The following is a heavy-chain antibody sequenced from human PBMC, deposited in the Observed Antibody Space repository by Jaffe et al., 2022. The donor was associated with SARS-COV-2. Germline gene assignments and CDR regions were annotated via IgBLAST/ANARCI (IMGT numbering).Heavy chain of an antibody. CDR1: GFTFDDYA. CDR3: AKFGGASSGKPRLPGDL. V-gene: IGHV3-9*01. D-gene: IGHD6-19*01. J-gene: IGHJ2*01. Sequence: EVQLVESGGGLVQPGRSLRLSCAASGFTFDDYAMHWVRQAPGKGLEWVSGISWNSGSIGYADSVKGRFTISRDNAKNSLYLQMNSLRAEDTALYYCAKFGGASSGKPRLPGDLWGRGTLVTVSS. CDR2: ISWNSGSI.